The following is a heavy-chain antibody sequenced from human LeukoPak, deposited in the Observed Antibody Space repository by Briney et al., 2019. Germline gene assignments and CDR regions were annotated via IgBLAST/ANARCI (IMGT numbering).Heavy chain of an antibody. V-gene: IGHV3-11*06. CDR2: ISSSSSYK. D-gene: IGHD5-18*01. Sequence: PSETLSLTCAVSGYSINSDYYWGWIRQSPDKGLEWVSSISSSSSYKYYADSVKGRFTISRDNAKNSLYLQMNSLRAEDTAVYYCARDLVERGYSYGRSDYWGQGTLVTVSS. CDR1: GYSINSDY. CDR3: ARDLVERGYSYGRSDY. J-gene: IGHJ4*02.